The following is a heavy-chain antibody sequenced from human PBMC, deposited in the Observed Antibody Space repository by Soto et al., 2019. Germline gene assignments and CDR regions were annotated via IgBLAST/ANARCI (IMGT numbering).Heavy chain of an antibody. D-gene: IGHD3-22*01. CDR1: GFSLTTNGMC. CDR3: ARIPCGNYYTENFFDP. Sequence: SGPTLVNPTQTLTLTCTFSGFSLTTNGMCLSWIRQPPGKALEWLALIDWDDNTYYSTSLNNRLNLSKDTSKNQVVLLVRHMGPVDTATYYCARIPCGNYYTENFFDPWGQGIPVTVSS. V-gene: IGHV2-70*01. J-gene: IGHJ5*02. CDR2: IDWDDNT.